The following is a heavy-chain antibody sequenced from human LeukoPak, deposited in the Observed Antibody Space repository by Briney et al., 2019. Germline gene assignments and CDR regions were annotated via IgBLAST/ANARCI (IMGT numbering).Heavy chain of an antibody. CDR1: GYTFTGYY. D-gene: IGHD3-22*01. CDR3: ARDLRRQQKYTYYYDSSAKNPDY. V-gene: IGHV1-2*02. J-gene: IGHJ4*02. Sequence: ASVKVSCKASGYTFTGYYMHWVRQAPGQGLEWMGWINPNSGGTNYAQKFQGRVTMTRGTSISTAYMELSRLRSDDTAVYYCARDLRRQQKYTYYYDSSAKNPDYWGQGTLVTVSS. CDR2: INPNSGGT.